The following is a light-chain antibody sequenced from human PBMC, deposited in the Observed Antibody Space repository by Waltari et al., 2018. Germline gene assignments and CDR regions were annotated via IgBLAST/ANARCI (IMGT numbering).Light chain of an antibody. CDR2: VAS. Sequence: EIVLTQSPGTLSLSPGERATLYCRASQTGRTTYLAWYQQKPGQAPTLLIYVASSRATGIPDRFSGSGSGTDFSLTISSLEPEDFAVYYCQQYDISPLTFGGGTKVEIK. CDR1: QTGRTTY. CDR3: QQYDISPLT. V-gene: IGKV3-20*01. J-gene: IGKJ4*01.